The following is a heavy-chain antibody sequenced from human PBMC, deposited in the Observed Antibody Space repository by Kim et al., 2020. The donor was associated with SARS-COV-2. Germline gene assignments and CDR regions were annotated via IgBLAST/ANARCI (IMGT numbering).Heavy chain of an antibody. CDR3: ARDRPYYDFWSGYREWFGP. Sequence: SETLSLTCTVSGGSISSSSYYWGWIRQPPGKGLEWIGSIYYSGSTYYNPSLKSRVTISVDTSKNQFSLKLSSVTAADTAVYYCARDRPYYDFWSGYREWFGPWGQGTLVTVSS. V-gene: IGHV4-39*07. CDR2: IYYSGST. D-gene: IGHD3-3*01. CDR1: GGSISSSSYY. J-gene: IGHJ5*02.